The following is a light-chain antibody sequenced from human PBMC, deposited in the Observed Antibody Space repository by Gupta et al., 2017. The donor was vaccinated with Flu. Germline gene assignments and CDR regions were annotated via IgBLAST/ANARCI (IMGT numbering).Light chain of an antibody. V-gene: IGKV4-1*01. CDR2: WAS. Sequence: DIVMTQSPDSLAVSPGERATINCKSSQSVFYSPTNNNYLAWYQQKTGQPPKLLFYWASTRESAVPDRFSSSGSWTDFTLTISTLQAEDVAVYYCQKYYTVPSWTFGQGTKVEIK. CDR1: QSVFYSPTNNNY. J-gene: IGKJ1*01. CDR3: QKYYTVPSWT.